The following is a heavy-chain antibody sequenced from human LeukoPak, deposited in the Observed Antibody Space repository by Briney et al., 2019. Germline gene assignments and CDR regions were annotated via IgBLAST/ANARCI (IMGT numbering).Heavy chain of an antibody. J-gene: IGHJ4*02. CDR1: GYTFTSYY. Sequence: ASVKVSCKASGYTFTSYYVNWVRQAPGQGLEWMGLIDSGGGSTRYAQKFQGRVTMTRDTSTSTVYVELSSLRSEDTAVYYCARVYYGSGDYWGQGTLVTVSS. D-gene: IGHD3-10*01. V-gene: IGHV1-46*01. CDR2: IDSGGGST. CDR3: ARVYYGSGDY.